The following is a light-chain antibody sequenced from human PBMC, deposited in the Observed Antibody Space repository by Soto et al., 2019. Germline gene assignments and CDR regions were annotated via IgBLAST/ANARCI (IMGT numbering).Light chain of an antibody. CDR3: QAWDSSTAV. J-gene: IGLJ1*01. CDR1: KLGDKY. CDR2: QDS. Sequence: YELTQPPSVSVSPGQTASITCSGDKLGDKYACWYQQKPGQSPVLVIYQDSKRPSGIPERFSGSNSGNTATLTISGTQAMDEADYYCQAWDSSTAVFGTGTQLTVL. V-gene: IGLV3-1*01.